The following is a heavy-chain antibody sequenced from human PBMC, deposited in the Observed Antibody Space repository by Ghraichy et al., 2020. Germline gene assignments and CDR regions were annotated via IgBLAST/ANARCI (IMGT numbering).Heavy chain of an antibody. V-gene: IGHV3-11*01. CDR2: ISSSGSTT. CDR3: ARSSAQPYFYGMDV. D-gene: IGHD3-22*01. J-gene: IGHJ6*02. CDR1: GFTFSDYY. Sequence: LTCAASGFTFSDYYMSWIRQAPGKGLEWVSYISSSGSTTHYADSVKGRFTISRDNAKNSLYLQMNSLRAEDTAVYYCARSSAQPYFYGMDVWGQGTTVTVSS.